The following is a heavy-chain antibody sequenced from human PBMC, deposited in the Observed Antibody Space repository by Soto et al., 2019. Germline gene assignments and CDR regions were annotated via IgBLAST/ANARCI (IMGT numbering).Heavy chain of an antibody. CDR2: ISSRSTYI. D-gene: IGHD6-13*01. Sequence: PVGSPRLSCAASGFTFSKYSVNWVRQAPGKGLEWVSSISSRSTYIFYADSVKGRFTISRDNAKNSLYLQMNSLRAEDTGVYYCARPRLPAAGDYYYYYGMDVWGQGTTVTVSS. V-gene: IGHV3-21*01. CDR3: ARPRLPAAGDYYYYYGMDV. J-gene: IGHJ6*02. CDR1: GFTFSKYS.